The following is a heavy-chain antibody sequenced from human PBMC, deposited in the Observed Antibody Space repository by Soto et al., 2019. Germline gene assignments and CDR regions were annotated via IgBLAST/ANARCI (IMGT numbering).Heavy chain of an antibody. V-gene: IGHV4-59*08. CDR3: ASSSLYGMDV. CDR2: ICYTGIA. J-gene: IGHJ6*02. Sequence: SETLSLTCAVSGVSFSPYCWTWIRQPPGKGLEWIANICYTGIATYDASLRSRVAMSIDTSKSQFSLIVDSVTAADTAVYYCASSSLYGMDVWGQGTTVTVSS. CDR1: GVSFSPYC.